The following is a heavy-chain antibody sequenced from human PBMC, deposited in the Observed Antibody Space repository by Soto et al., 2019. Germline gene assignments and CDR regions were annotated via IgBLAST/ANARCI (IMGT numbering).Heavy chain of an antibody. D-gene: IGHD6-13*01. J-gene: IGHJ5*02. Sequence: ALVKLSCKASGYSFTSYGISWVRQAPGQGLEWMGWISAYNGNTNYAQKLQGRVTMTTDTSTSTAYMELRSLRSDDTAVYYCARDVAAAGTVWFDPWGQGTLVTVSS. V-gene: IGHV1-18*01. CDR3: ARDVAAAGTVWFDP. CDR2: ISAYNGNT. CDR1: GYSFTSYG.